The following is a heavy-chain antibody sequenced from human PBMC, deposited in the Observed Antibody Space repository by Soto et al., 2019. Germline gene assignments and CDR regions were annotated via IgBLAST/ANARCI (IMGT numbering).Heavy chain of an antibody. CDR2: INPSGGNI. CDR1: GYTFTTYY. Sequence: QVQLVQSGAEVKKPGASVKVSCKASGYTFTTYYIHWVRQAPGQGLEWMGIINPSGGNITYAQKFQGRVTMTRDPSTSTVYMELSSLRSEDTAVYYCGRDGGYQRFDYWGKGALVTVSP. CDR3: GRDGGYQRFDY. D-gene: IGHD2-2*01. V-gene: IGHV1-46*03. J-gene: IGHJ4*02.